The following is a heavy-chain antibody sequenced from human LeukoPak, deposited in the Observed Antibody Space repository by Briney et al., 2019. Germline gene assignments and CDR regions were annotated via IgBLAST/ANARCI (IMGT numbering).Heavy chain of an antibody. Sequence: GGSLRLSCAASGFTFSSYSMNWVRQAPGKGLEWVANVQHIGGETYYVDSVKGRFTISRDNAKNSVYLQMNSLGADDTAVYYCATYSILNAREFRYWGQGTLVTVTS. CDR3: ATYSILNAREFRY. V-gene: IGHV3-7*01. D-gene: IGHD4-11*01. CDR1: GFTFSSYS. CDR2: VQHIGGET. J-gene: IGHJ1*01.